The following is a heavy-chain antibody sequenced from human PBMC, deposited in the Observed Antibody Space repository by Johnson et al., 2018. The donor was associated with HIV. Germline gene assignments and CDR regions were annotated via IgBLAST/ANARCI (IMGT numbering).Heavy chain of an antibody. CDR1: GFTVSSNY. CDR3: ARHIVGGTRYAFDI. V-gene: IGHV3-73*01. Sequence: VQLVESGGGVVQPGGFMRLSCAASGFTVSSNYMSWVRQAPGKGLEWVGRIRSKADSYATAYAASMKGRFTISRYDSKNTAYLQMNSLETEDTAVYYCARHIVGGTRYAFDIWGQGTMVTVSS. CDR2: IRSKADSYAT. J-gene: IGHJ3*02. D-gene: IGHD1-26*01.